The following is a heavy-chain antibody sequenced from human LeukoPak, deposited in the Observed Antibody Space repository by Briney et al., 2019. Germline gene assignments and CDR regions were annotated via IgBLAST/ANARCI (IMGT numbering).Heavy chain of an antibody. D-gene: IGHD2-8*01. J-gene: IGHJ4*02. CDR1: GFTFSNYA. Sequence: GGSLRLSCAASGFTFSNYAMTWVRQAPGEGLEWVSTGSGDSTYYADSVKGRFTISRDNSRNTLYLQMNSLRAEDTAVYYCAKGSQPYCTNGICYTKEVDYFDYWGQGTLVTVSS. CDR3: AKGSQPYCTNGICYTKEVDYFDY. V-gene: IGHV3-23*01. CDR2: GSGDST.